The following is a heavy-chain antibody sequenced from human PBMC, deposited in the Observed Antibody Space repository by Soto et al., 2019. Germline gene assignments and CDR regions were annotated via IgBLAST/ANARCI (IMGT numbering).Heavy chain of an antibody. D-gene: IGHD1-26*01. CDR3: ARGWAGATPFDY. CDR2: INHSGST. Sequence: QVQLQQWGAGLLKPSETLSLTCAVYGGSFSGYYWSWIRQPPGKGLEWIGEINHSGSTNYNPSLKSRVNISVDTSKNQFSLKLSSVTAADTAVYYCARGWAGATPFDYWGQGTLVTVSS. CDR1: GGSFSGYY. V-gene: IGHV4-34*01. J-gene: IGHJ4*02.